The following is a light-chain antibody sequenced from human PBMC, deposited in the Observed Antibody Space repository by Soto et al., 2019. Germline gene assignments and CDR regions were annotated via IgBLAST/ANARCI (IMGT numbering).Light chain of an antibody. Sequence: EIVLTQSPGTLSLSPGERATLPCRASQSVSNSYLAWYQQKPGQVPRLLILVESNRATGIPDSFSGSGSGTGFIFTISSCRSEVFGFFNGQKNIFWPLSFGGGAMVDIK. CDR2: VES. V-gene: IGKV3-20*01. J-gene: IGKJ4*01. CDR3: QKNIFWPLS. CDR1: QSVSNSY.